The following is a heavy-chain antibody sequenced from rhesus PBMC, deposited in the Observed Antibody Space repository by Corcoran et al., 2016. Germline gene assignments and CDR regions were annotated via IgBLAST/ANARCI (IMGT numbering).Heavy chain of an antibody. CDR3: ARRSGSWKAAYDY. D-gene: IGHD6-25*01. CDR2: IYGNSAST. V-gene: IGHV4-143*01. Sequence: QVQLQASGPGLVTPSEPLSLPCPVSGGSISGSFYCTLIRPPPGKGLEWIGGIYGNSASTYYNPSLKSRVTISKDTSKNQFSLKLSSVTAADTAVYYCARRSGSWKAAYDYWGQGVLVTVSS. J-gene: IGHJ4*01. CDR1: GGSISGSFY.